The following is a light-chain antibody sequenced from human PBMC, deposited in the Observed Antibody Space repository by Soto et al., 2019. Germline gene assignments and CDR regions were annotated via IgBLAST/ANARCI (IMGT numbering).Light chain of an antibody. Sequence: EIALTHSPGILSLSPGERASLSCGARHSISSGFLAWYQQKPGQAPRLLIYGASTRATGIPARFSCSGSGTEFTLTISSMQSEDFAVYYCQQYNNWPPKITFGQGTRLEIK. CDR1: HSISSG. J-gene: IGKJ5*01. CDR2: GAS. CDR3: QQYNNWPPKIT. V-gene: IGKV3-15*01.